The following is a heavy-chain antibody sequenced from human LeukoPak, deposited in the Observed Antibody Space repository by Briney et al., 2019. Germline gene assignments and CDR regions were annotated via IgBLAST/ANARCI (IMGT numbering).Heavy chain of an antibody. V-gene: IGHV3-21*01. J-gene: IGHJ4*02. D-gene: IGHD3-22*01. CDR2: ISSSSSYI. CDR3: ARDYLSSGYSRLLVAQTQTFDY. Sequence: SGGSLRLSCTASGFTFRNYSMNWVRQAPGKGLEWVSSISSSSSYIYYADSVKGRFTISRDNAKNSLYLQMNSLRAEDTAVYYCARDYLSSGYSRLLVAQTQTFDYWGQGTLVTVSS. CDR1: GFTFRNYS.